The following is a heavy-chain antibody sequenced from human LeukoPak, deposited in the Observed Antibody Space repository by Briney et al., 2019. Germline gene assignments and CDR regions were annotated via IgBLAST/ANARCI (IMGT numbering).Heavy chain of an antibody. D-gene: IGHD3-3*01. CDR1: GFTFSSYA. CDR3: AKDRTDFWSGYYTPYFDY. V-gene: IGHV3-23*01. J-gene: IGHJ4*02. CDR2: ISGSGGST. Sequence: PGGSLRLSCAASGFTFSSYAMSWVRQAPGKGLEWASAISGSGGSTYYADSVKGRFTISRDNSKNTLYLQMNSLRAEDTAVYYCAKDRTDFWSGYYTPYFDYWGQGTLVAVSS.